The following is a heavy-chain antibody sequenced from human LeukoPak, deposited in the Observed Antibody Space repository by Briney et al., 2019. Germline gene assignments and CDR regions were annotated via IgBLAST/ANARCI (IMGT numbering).Heavy chain of an antibody. Sequence: HPGGSLRLSCAASGFTFSSYGMPWVRQAPGKGLEWVAVIWYDGSNKYYADSVKGRFTISRDNSKNTLYLQMNSLRAEDTAVYYCAKEKMTVTPHWFDPWGQGTLVTVSS. V-gene: IGHV3-33*06. D-gene: IGHD4-17*01. J-gene: IGHJ5*02. CDR2: IWYDGSNK. CDR1: GFTFSSYG. CDR3: AKEKMTVTPHWFDP.